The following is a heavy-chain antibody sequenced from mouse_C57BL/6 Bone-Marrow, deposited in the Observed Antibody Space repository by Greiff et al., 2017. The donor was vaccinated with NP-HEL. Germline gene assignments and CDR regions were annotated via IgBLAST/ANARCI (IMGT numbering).Heavy chain of an antibody. CDR1: GYSITSGYY. CDR3: ARKDLSRGWYFDV. Sequence: ESGPGLVKPSQSLSLTCSVTGYSITSGYYWNWLRQFPGNKLEWMGYISYDGSNNYNPSLKNRISITRDTSKNQFFLKLNSVTTEDTATYYCARKDLSRGWYFDVWGTGTTVTVSS. CDR2: ISYDGSN. D-gene: IGHD6-1*01. J-gene: IGHJ1*03. V-gene: IGHV3-6*01.